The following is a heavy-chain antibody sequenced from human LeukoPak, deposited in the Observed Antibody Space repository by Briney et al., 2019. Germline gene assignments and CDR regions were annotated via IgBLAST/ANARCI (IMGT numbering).Heavy chain of an antibody. Sequence: LGGTLRLSCAASGFTFSSYAMHWVRQAPGKGLEWVAVISYDGSNKYYADSVKGRFTISRDNSKNTLYLQMNSLRAEDTAVYYCARPSPLLGYCTNGVCSFDYWGQGTLVTVSS. CDR1: GFTFSSYA. CDR2: ISYDGSNK. J-gene: IGHJ4*02. D-gene: IGHD2-8*01. CDR3: ARPSPLLGYCTNGVCSFDY. V-gene: IGHV3-30*04.